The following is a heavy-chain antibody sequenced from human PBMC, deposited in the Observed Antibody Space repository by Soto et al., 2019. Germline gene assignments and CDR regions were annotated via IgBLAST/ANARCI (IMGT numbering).Heavy chain of an antibody. CDR2: IRSKANSYAT. CDR1: GFTFSGSA. Sequence: GESLKISCAASGFTFSGSAMHWVRQASGKGLEWVGRIRSKANSYATAYAASVKGRFTISRDDSKNTAYLQMNSLKTEDTAVYYCTRHPHGDYDYWGQGTLVTVSS. V-gene: IGHV3-73*01. CDR3: TRHPHGDYDY. J-gene: IGHJ4*02. D-gene: IGHD4-17*01.